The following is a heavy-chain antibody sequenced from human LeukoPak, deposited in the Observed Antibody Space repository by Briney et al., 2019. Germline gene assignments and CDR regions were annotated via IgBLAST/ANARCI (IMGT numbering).Heavy chain of an antibody. CDR3: ASVWVGDSSGYSHDAFDI. D-gene: IGHD3-22*01. J-gene: IGHJ3*02. CDR1: GFTFSSYS. Sequence: PGGSLRLSCAASGFTFSSYSMNWVRQAPGKGLEWVSSISSSSSYIYYADSVKGRFTISRDNAKNSLYLQMNSLRAEDTAVYYCASVWVGDSSGYSHDAFDIWGQGTMVTVSS. CDR2: ISSSSSYI. V-gene: IGHV3-21*01.